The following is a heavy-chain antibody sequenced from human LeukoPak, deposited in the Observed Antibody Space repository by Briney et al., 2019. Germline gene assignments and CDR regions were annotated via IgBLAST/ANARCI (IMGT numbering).Heavy chain of an antibody. J-gene: IGHJ4*02. V-gene: IGHV3-30*02. CDR1: EFTFNYYG. D-gene: IGHD4-11*01. CDR3: AKDLRHVNSSDY. CDR2: IRNDGSNK. Sequence: PGGSLRLSCAASEFTFNYYGMQWVRQAPGKGLEWVAFIRNDGSNKHYADSVEGRFTISRDNSKNTLYLQMNSLRAEDPAVYYCAKDLRHVNSSDYWGQGTLVTVSS.